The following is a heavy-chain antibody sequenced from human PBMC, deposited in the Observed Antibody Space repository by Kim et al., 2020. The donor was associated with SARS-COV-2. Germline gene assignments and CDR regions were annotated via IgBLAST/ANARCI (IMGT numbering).Heavy chain of an antibody. V-gene: IGHV3-48*02. CDR3: ARGLAFDY. J-gene: IGHJ4*02. CDR2: SSTI. Sequence: SSTIYYADSVKGRFTISRDNAKKSLYLRLNSLRDEDTAMYYCARGLAFDYWGQGTLVTVSS.